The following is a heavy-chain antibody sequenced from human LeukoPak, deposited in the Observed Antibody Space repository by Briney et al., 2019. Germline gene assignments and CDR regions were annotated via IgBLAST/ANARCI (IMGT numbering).Heavy chain of an antibody. V-gene: IGHV1-18*04. CDR2: ISAYNGNT. D-gene: IGHD2-2*01. CDR3: ARDSLVPAAMLPFDY. Sequence: ASVKVSCKASGYTFTGYYIHWVRQAPGQGLEWMGWISAYNGNTIYAQKFQGRVTMTTDTSTRTAYMELRSLRSDDTAVYYCARDSLVPAAMLPFDYWGQGTLVTVSS. CDR1: GYTFTGYY. J-gene: IGHJ4*02.